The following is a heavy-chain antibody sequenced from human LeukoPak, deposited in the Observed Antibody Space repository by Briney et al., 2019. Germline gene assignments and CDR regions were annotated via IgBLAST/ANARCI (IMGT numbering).Heavy chain of an antibody. CDR3: ARMVVAASRPYYFDY. CDR2: INHSGST. D-gene: IGHD2-15*01. Sequence: SETLSLTCAVYGGSFSGYYWSWIRQPPGKGLEWIGEINHSGSTNYNPSLKSRVTISVDTSKNQFSLKLSSVTAADTAVYYCARMVVAASRPYYFDYWGQGTLVTVSS. V-gene: IGHV4-34*01. CDR1: GGSFSGYY. J-gene: IGHJ4*02.